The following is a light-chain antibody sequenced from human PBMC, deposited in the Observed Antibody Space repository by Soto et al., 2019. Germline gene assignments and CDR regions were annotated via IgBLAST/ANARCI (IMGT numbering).Light chain of an antibody. CDR2: GAS. CDR3: QQYDGSVWT. J-gene: IGKJ1*01. Sequence: IVLTQSPGTLSSSTGERATLSYRASQSVPTNNLAWYQQRPGQAPRLLIYGASLRATGIPDRFSGSGSGTDFTLTISRLEPEDLAVYYCQQYDGSVWTFGQGTKVDIK. V-gene: IGKV3-20*01. CDR1: QSVPTNN.